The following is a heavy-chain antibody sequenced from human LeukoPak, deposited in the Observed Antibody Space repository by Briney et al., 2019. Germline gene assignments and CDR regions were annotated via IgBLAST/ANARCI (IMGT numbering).Heavy chain of an antibody. V-gene: IGHV1-18*01. CDR3: ARDAPQWRNAFDF. D-gene: IGHD6-19*01. J-gene: IGHJ3*01. CDR2: VSAYNGDT. CDR1: GYTFTSCG. Sequence: ASVKVSCKASGYTFTSCGICWVRQAPGQGLEWMGWVSAYNGDTNYAQKFQGRVTMTTDTSTSTAYMELRSLRSDDTVVYYCARDAPQWRNAFDFWGQGTMVTVSS.